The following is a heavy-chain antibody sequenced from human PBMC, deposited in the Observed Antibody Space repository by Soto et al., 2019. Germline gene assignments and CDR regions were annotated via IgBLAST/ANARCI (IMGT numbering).Heavy chain of an antibody. V-gene: IGHV1-8*01. D-gene: IGHD3-10*01. CDR1: GYTFTSYD. J-gene: IGHJ4*02. Sequence: QVQLVQSGAEVKKPGASVKVSCKASGYTFTSYDINWVRQATGQGLEWVGWMTPNSGEIGFAQKFQGRVTMTRDTSISTAYMELSSLRSEDTVIYYCARNYYGSGTFDYWGQGTLVTVSS. CDR2: MTPNSGEI. CDR3: ARNYYGSGTFDY.